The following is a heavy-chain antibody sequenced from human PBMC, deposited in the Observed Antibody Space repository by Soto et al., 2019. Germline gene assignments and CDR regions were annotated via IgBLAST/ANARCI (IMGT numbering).Heavy chain of an antibody. CDR1: GFTFSSYS. Sequence: EVQLVESGGGLVQPGGSLRLSCAASGFTFSSYSMNWVRQAPGKGLEWVSYISSSSSTIYYADSVKGRFTISRDNAKNSLDLQMNSLRDEDTAVYYCARDLDGSGSSIYGMDGWCQGATVTVSS. J-gene: IGHJ6*02. D-gene: IGHD3-10*01. CDR3: ARDLDGSGSSIYGMDG. CDR2: ISSSSSTI. V-gene: IGHV3-48*02.